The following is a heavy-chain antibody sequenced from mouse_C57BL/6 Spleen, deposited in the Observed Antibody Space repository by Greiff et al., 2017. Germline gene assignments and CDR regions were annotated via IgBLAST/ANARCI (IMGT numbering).Heavy chain of an antibody. CDR3: ARDSTAVDFSFAY. Sequence: QVQLQQPGAELVKPGASVKLSCKASGYTFTSYWMHWVRQRPGQGLEWIGMIHPNSGSTNYNEKFKSKATLTVDKSSSTAYMQLSSLTSEDSAVYYCARDSTAVDFSFAYWGQGTLVTVSA. CDR2: IHPNSGST. V-gene: IGHV1-64*01. D-gene: IGHD1-1*01. J-gene: IGHJ3*01. CDR1: GYTFTSYW.